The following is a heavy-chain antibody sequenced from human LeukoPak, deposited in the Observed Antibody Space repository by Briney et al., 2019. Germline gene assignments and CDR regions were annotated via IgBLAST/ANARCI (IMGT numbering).Heavy chain of an antibody. J-gene: IGHJ3*02. CDR1: GFTFSSYA. D-gene: IGHD1-1*01. V-gene: IGHV3-23*01. CDR3: AKSLLTTATGTGRAFDI. Sequence: GGSLRLSCAASGFTFSSYAMSWVRQAPGKGLEWVSAISGSGGSTYYADSVKGRFTISRDNSKNTLYLQMNSLRAEDSAEYYCAKSLLTTATGTGRAFDIWGQGTMVTVSA. CDR2: ISGSGGST.